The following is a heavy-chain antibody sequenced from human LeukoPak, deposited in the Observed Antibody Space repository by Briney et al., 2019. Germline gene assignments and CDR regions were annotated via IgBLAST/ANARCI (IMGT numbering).Heavy chain of an antibody. CDR2: ISHAGGA. V-gene: IGHV4-34*01. CDR1: GGSFSGYY. CDR3: ARGPPPDFDRSGFYYNY. J-gene: IGHJ4*02. Sequence: SETLSLTCAIYGGSFSGYYWSWFRQPPGKGLEWIGEISHAGGASYNPSLKSRVTISEDTSKNQFSLNLTSVTAADTAVYYCARGPPPDFDRSGFYYNYWGQGTLVIVSS. D-gene: IGHD3-22*01.